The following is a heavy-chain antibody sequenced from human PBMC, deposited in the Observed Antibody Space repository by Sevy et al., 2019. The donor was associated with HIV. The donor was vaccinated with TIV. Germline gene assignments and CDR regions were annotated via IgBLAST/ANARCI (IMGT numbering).Heavy chain of an antibody. D-gene: IGHD4-4*01. J-gene: IGHJ5*02. CDR1: GDSINNGDYY. CDR3: ARTTVTTLSSARNNWFDP. V-gene: IGHV4-31*03. CDR2: IYYTGTT. Sequence: SEILSLTCTVSGDSINNGDYYWSWIRQHPGKGLEGIGKIYYTGTTYYNPSLKSRLRISVERSENTLSLSLRSVTAADTAVYYCARTTVTTLSSARNNWFDPWGQGTLVTVSS.